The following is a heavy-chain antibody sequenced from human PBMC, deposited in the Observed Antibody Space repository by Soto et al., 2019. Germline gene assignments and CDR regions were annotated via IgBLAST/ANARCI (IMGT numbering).Heavy chain of an antibody. CDR1: GGTFSSYA. CDR3: ARGPRNHIAAQFDY. J-gene: IGHJ4*02. D-gene: IGHD6-25*01. Sequence: SVKVSCKASGGTFSSYAISWVRQAPGQGLEWMGGIIPIFGTANYAQKFQGRVTITADESTSTAYMELSSLRSEDTAVYYCARGPRNHIAAQFDYWGQGTLVTVSS. CDR2: IIPIFGTA. V-gene: IGHV1-69*13.